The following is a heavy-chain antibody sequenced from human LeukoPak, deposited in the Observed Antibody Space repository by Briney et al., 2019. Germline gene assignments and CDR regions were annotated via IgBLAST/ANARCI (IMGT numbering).Heavy chain of an antibody. Sequence: GESLQISCKDSGYSFINYWIGWVRQMPGKGLEWMGIIYPGDSDTRYSPSFQGQVTISADKSISTAYLQWSSLKASDTAMYYCASLRSYSDAFDIWGQGTMVTVSS. CDR1: GYSFINYW. CDR2: IYPGDSDT. V-gene: IGHV5-51*01. CDR3: ASLRSYSDAFDI. D-gene: IGHD2-21*01. J-gene: IGHJ3*02.